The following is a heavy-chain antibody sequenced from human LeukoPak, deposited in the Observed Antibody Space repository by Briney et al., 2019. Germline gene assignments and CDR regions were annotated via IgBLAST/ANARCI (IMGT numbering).Heavy chain of an antibody. D-gene: IGHD3-16*01. J-gene: IGHJ6*02. CDR3: ARARGEWRYYYYGMDV. V-gene: IGHV3-21*01. Sequence: GGSLRLSCAASGFTFSSYSMNWVRQAPGKGLEWVSSISSSSSYIYYADSVKGRFTISRDNAKNSLYLQMNSLRAEDTAVYYCARARGEWRYYYYGMDVWGQGTTVTVSS. CDR1: GFTFSSYS. CDR2: ISSSSSYI.